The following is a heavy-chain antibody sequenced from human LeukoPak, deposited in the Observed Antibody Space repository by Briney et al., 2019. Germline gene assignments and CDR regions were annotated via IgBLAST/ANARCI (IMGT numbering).Heavy chain of an antibody. Sequence: PSETLSLTCTVSGGSISSYYWSWIRQPPGKGLEWTGYIYYSGSTNYNPSLKSRVTISVDTSKNQFSLKLSSVTAADTAVYYCARGYCSGGSCYWDYWGQGTLVTVSS. J-gene: IGHJ4*02. D-gene: IGHD2-15*01. CDR1: GGSISSYY. CDR2: IYYSGST. CDR3: ARGYCSGGSCYWDY. V-gene: IGHV4-59*01.